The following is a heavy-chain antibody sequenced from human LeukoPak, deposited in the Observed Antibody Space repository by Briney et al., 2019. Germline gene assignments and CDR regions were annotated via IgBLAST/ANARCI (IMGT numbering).Heavy chain of an antibody. V-gene: IGHV3-9*01. J-gene: IGHJ6*02. CDR3: ARAGYGGYISYYSIDV. CDR1: GFTFDDYA. CDR2: ISWNSGSI. Sequence: GRSLRLSCAASGFTFDDYAMHWVRQAPGKGLEWVSGISWNSGSIGYADSVKGRFTISRDNAKNSLYLQMNSLRAEDTAVYYCARAGYGGYISYYSIDVWGQGTTVTVSS. D-gene: IGHD4-17*01.